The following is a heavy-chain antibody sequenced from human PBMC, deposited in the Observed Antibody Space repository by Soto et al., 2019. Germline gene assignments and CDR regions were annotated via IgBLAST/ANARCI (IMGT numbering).Heavy chain of an antibody. D-gene: IGHD5-12*01. J-gene: IGHJ6*02. V-gene: IGHV3-30*18. CDR1: GFTFSGYY. CDR3: TKDDGYNDSNYYHYFGMDV. Sequence: QAQLVESGGGVVQPGRSLRLSCAASGFTFSGYYMHWVRQAPGKGLEWVAVISYDGSTEYYADSVKGRFTISRDNSANRLFLQMNSLRPEDTAVYYCTKDDGYNDSNYYHYFGMDVWGQGTTVTVSS. CDR2: ISYDGSTE.